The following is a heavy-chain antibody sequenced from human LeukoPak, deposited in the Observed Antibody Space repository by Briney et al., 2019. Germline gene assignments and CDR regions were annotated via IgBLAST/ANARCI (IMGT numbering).Heavy chain of an antibody. CDR2: INPDGSQK. Sequence: GGSLTLSCEASGFTFSGNWMSWVRQAPGKGLEWVASINPDGSQKLYVDSVKGRFTISRHNTKGSLYLQMNSPAYEDTAMYYCAKLLGTATTYDSWGQGTRVTVSS. J-gene: IGHJ4*02. CDR1: GFTFSGNW. D-gene: IGHD5-24*01. CDR3: AKLLGTATTYDS. V-gene: IGHV3-7*01.